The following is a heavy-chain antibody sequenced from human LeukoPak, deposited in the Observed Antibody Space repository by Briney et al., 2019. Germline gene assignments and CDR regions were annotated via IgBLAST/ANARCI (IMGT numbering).Heavy chain of an antibody. CDR2: SWYDGTNE. Sequence: GGSLRLSCAASGFTFSAYGMHWVRQAPGKGLEWVAFSWYDGTNEHYADSEKGRFTISRDTSNSTLSLQMNSLGAEDTALYYCARDQAAAGAAAIDYYYMDVWGRGTTVTVSS. CDR1: GFTFSAYG. J-gene: IGHJ6*03. D-gene: IGHD6-13*01. CDR3: ARDQAAAGAAAIDYYYMDV. V-gene: IGHV3-33*01.